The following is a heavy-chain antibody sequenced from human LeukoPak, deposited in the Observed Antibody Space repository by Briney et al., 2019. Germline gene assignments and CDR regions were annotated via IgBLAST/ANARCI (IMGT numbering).Heavy chain of an antibody. Sequence: GESLKISCKGSGYSFASYWIGWVRQMPGKGLEWTGIIYPGDSDTRYSPSFQGQVTISADKSISTAYLQWSSLKASDTAMYYCARNRYCSGGSCYTQGNYYYYYGMDVWGQGTTVTVSS. CDR3: ARNRYCSGGSCYTQGNYYYYYGMDV. J-gene: IGHJ6*02. CDR1: GYSFASYW. V-gene: IGHV5-51*01. CDR2: IYPGDSDT. D-gene: IGHD2-15*01.